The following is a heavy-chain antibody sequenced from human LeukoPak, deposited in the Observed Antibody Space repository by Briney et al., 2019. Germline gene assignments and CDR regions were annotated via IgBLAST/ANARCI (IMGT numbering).Heavy chain of an antibody. V-gene: IGHV3-33*08. CDR1: GFRFSSYA. J-gene: IGHJ4*02. CDR2: IWYDGSNK. D-gene: IGHD3-22*01. Sequence: GGSLRLSCAASGFRFSSYAMTWARQAPGKGLEWVAVIWYDGSNKYYADSVKGRFTISRDNSKNTLYLQMNSLRAEDTAVYYCAREPGYYYDSSGPTDYFDYWGQGTLVTVSS. CDR3: AREPGYYYDSSGPTDYFDY.